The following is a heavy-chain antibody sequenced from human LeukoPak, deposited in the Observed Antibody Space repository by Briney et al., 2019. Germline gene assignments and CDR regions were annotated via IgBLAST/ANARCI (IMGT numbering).Heavy chain of an antibody. V-gene: IGHV3-21*01. J-gene: IGHJ6*04. D-gene: IGHD2-2*01. CDR1: GFTFSSYS. Sequence: GGSLRLSCAASGFTFSSYSMNWVRQAPGKGLEWVASISSSSSYIYYADSVKGRFTISRDKAKNSLYLQMNSLRAEDTAVYYCARDEKVVPAAIFYYGMDVWGKGTTVTVSS. CDR2: ISSSSSYI. CDR3: ARDEKVVPAAIFYYGMDV.